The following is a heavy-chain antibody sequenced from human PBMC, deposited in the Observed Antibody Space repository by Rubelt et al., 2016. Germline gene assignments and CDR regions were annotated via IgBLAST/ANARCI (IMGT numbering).Heavy chain of an antibody. V-gene: IGHV3-21*01. CDR2: ISSSSSYI. CDR1: GFTFSSYS. D-gene: IGHD1-26*01. Sequence: EVQLVESGGGLVEPGGSLRLSCAASGFTFSSYSMNWVRQAPGKGLEWVSSISSSSSYIYYADSVKGRFTISRADAKNSLYLQMNSLRAEDTAVYYCAREPTSSGSYSLYYWGQGTLVTVSS. J-gene: IGHJ4*02. CDR3: AREPTSSGSYSLYY.